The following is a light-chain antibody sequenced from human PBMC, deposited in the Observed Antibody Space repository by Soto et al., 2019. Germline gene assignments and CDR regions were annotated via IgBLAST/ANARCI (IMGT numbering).Light chain of an antibody. J-gene: IGKJ3*01. V-gene: IGKV3-15*01. Sequence: EIVMTQSPATLSVSPGESATLSCRASQSVSSNLAWHQQKPGQAPRILMYDASTRATGISARFSGSGSGTEFTLTISSLQSEDFAVYYCQQYGGSPLFTFGPGTRMDFK. CDR2: DAS. CDR1: QSVSSN. CDR3: QQYGGSPLFT.